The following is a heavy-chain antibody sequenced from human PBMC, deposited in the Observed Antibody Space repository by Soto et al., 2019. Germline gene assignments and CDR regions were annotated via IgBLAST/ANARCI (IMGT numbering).Heavy chain of an antibody. Sequence: ASVKVSCKSSGYTFTSYGISWVRQAPGQGLEWMGWISAYNGNTNYAQKLQGRVTMTTDTSTSTAYMELRSLRSDDTAVYYCARSRKCSGGSCYHIAGPSNCFDPWGQGTLGTGSS. CDR1: GYTFTSYG. D-gene: IGHD2-15*01. J-gene: IGHJ5*02. CDR3: ARSRKCSGGSCYHIAGPSNCFDP. V-gene: IGHV1-18*01. CDR2: ISAYNGNT.